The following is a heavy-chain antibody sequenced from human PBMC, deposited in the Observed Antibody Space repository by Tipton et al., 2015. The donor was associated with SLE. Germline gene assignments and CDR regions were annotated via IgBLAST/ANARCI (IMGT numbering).Heavy chain of an antibody. D-gene: IGHD3-16*01. V-gene: IGHV4-34*01. J-gene: IGHJ4*02. CDR1: GGSFSGDY. CDR3: ARHWGLSEPVDY. Sequence: TLSLTCAVYGGSFSGDYWSWIRQPPGKGLEWIGEINPSGSTNYNPSLKSRVTISVDTSKNQFSLKLSSATAADTAMYYCARHWGLSEPVDYWGQGTLVTVSS. CDR2: INPSGST.